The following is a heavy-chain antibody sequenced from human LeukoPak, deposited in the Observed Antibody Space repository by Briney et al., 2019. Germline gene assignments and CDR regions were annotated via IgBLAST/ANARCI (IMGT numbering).Heavy chain of an antibody. CDR3: ARPSYGSGSYYWFDP. CDR2: IYYSGST. V-gene: IGHV4-39*01. J-gene: IGHJ5*02. CDR1: GGSISSSSYY. D-gene: IGHD3-10*01. Sequence: SGTLSLTCTVSGGSISSSSYYWGWIRQPPGKGLEWIGSIYYSGSTYYNPSLKSRVTISVDTSKNQFSLKLSSVTAADTAVYYCARPSYGSGSYYWFDPWGQGTLVTVSS.